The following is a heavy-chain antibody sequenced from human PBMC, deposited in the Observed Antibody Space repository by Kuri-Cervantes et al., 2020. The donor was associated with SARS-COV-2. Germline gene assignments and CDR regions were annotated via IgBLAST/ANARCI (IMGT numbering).Heavy chain of an antibody. CDR3: AREEGGELGEAFDY. CDR2: IDSSSYYI. J-gene: IGHJ4*02. CDR1: GFSFSTYW. D-gene: IGHD7-27*01. Sequence: GESLKISCAASGFSFSTYWMNWIRQAPGEGLEWVASIDSSSYYIYHADSVKGRLTISRDNAKTSLYLQMNSLKLEDTAVYYCAREEGGELGEAFDYWGQGALVTVSS. V-gene: IGHV3-21*01.